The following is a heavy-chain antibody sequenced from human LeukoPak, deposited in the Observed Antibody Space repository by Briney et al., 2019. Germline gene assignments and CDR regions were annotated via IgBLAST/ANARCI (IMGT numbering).Heavy chain of an antibody. CDR1: GFTFSTYA. Sequence: AGGSLRLSCAASGFTFSTYAMSWVRQSPGKGLEWVSYISSSGSTIYYADSVRGRFTVSRDNAKNSLYLQMNSLSPEDTAVYYCARPTYSSSWYYFDYWGQGTLVTVSS. V-gene: IGHV3-48*03. J-gene: IGHJ4*02. CDR2: ISSSGSTI. D-gene: IGHD6-13*01. CDR3: ARPTYSSSWYYFDY.